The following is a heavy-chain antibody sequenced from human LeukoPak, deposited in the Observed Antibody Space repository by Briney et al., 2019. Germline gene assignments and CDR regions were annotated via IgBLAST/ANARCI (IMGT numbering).Heavy chain of an antibody. CDR2: ISSYNGNT. Sequence: ASVKVSCKASGYTFTSYGISWVRQAPGQGLEWMGWISSYNGNTNYAQKLQGRVTMTTDTSTNTAYMDLRSLRSDDTAVYYCATVWGGGSGTYFDYWGQGTLVTVSS. D-gene: IGHD3-16*01. V-gene: IGHV1-18*01. CDR1: GYTFTSYG. CDR3: ATVWGGGSGTYFDY. J-gene: IGHJ4*02.